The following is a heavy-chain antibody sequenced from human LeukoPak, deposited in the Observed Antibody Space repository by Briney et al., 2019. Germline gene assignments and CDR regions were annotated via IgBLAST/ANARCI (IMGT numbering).Heavy chain of an antibody. Sequence: VSVKVSCKASGYTFTGYYMHWVRQAPGQGLEWMGWINPNSGGTNYAQKFQGRVTMTRDTSISTAYMELSRPRSDDTAVYYCARAQRMVRGVISPPDYWGQGTLVTVSS. CDR2: INPNSGGT. CDR1: GYTFTGYY. CDR3: ARAQRMVRGVISPPDY. V-gene: IGHV1-2*02. D-gene: IGHD3-10*01. J-gene: IGHJ4*02.